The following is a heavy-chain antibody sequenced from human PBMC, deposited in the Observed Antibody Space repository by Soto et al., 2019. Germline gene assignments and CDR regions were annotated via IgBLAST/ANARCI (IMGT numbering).Heavy chain of an antibody. CDR2: ISSSGSTI. Sequence: QVQLLESGGGLVKPGGSLRLSCAASGFTFSDYYMSWIRQAPGKGLEWVSYISSSGSTIYYADSVKGRFTISRDNAKNALWVQMNSLRAQDTAVYYWARTGSSSGGRVYWGQGTLVNVSS. J-gene: IGHJ4*02. D-gene: IGHD2-15*01. CDR3: ARTGSSSGGRVY. CDR1: GFTFSDYY. V-gene: IGHV3-11*01.